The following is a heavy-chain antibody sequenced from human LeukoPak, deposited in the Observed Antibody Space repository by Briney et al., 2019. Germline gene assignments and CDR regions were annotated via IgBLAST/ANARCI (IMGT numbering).Heavy chain of an antibody. CDR3: ARHNYGSVSYYRIGWFDP. Sequence: PSETLSLTCTVSGGSISSGSYYWSWIRQPAGKGLEWIGRIYTSGSTNYNPSLKSRVTISVDASKNQFSLKLSSVTAADTAVYYCARHNYGSVSYYRIGWFDPWGQGTLVTVSS. CDR1: GGSISSGSYY. J-gene: IGHJ5*02. V-gene: IGHV4-61*02. D-gene: IGHD3-10*01. CDR2: IYTSGST.